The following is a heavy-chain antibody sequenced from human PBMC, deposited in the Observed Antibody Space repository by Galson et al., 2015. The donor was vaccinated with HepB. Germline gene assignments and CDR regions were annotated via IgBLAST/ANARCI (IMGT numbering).Heavy chain of an antibody. CDR1: GFTFSSYG. CDR3: ARESPENYESSGYSVV. CDR2: IYSGGST. D-gene: IGHD3-22*01. Sequence: SLRLSCAASGFTFSSYGMHWVRQAPGKGLEWVSVIYSGGSTYYADSVKGRFTISRDNSKNTLYLQMNSLRAEDTAVYYCARESPENYESSGYSVVWGQGTLVAVSS. J-gene: IGHJ4*02. V-gene: IGHV3-53*01.